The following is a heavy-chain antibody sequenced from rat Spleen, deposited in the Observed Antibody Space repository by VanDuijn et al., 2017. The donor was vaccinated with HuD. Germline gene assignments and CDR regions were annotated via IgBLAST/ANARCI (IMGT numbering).Heavy chain of an antibody. Sequence: EVQLVESDGGLVQPGRSLKLSCAASGFTFSDYYMAWVRQAPTKGLEWVATISFDGTSTYYRDSVKGRFTISRDNAKSTLYLQMDSLRSEDTATYYCARRGEFDYWGQGVMVTVSS. J-gene: IGHJ2*01. CDR3: ARRGEFDY. CDR1: GFTFSDYY. CDR2: ISFDGTST. V-gene: IGHV5-29*01.